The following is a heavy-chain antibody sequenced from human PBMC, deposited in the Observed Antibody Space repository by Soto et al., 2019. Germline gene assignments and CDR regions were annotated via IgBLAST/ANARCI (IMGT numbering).Heavy chain of an antibody. Sequence: ASVKVSCKASGYTFTSYDINWVRQATGQGLEWMGWMNPNSGNTGYAQKFQGRVTMTRNTSISTAYMELSSLRSEDTAVYYCARGQMVRGVILRYYYYYYMDVWGKGTTVTVSS. J-gene: IGHJ6*03. CDR2: MNPNSGNT. CDR1: GYTFTSYD. V-gene: IGHV1-8*01. D-gene: IGHD3-10*01. CDR3: ARGQMVRGVILRYYYYYYMDV.